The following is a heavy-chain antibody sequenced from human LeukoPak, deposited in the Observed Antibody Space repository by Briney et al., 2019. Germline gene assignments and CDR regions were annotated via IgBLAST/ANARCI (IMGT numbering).Heavy chain of an antibody. CDR1: GGSISSYY. CDR2: IYYSGST. J-gene: IGHJ6*03. V-gene: IGHV4-59*01. D-gene: IGHD2-15*01. CDR3: ARGVGYCSGGSCYGWLGYMDV. Sequence: SETLSLTCTVSGGSISSYYWSWIRQPPGKGLEWIGYIYYSGSTNYNPSLKSRVTISVDTSKNQFSLKLSSVNAADTAVYYCARGVGYCSGGSCYGWLGYMDVWGKGTTVTISS.